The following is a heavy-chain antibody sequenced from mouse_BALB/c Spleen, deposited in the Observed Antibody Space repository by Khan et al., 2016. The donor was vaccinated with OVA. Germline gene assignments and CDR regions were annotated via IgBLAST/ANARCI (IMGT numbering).Heavy chain of an antibody. V-gene: IGHV1-61*01. CDR1: GYTFTSYW. Sequence: QVQLQQPGAELVRPGASVKLSCKASGYTFTSYWMNWVRQRPGQGLEWVGKINPSDSESPYNQMFKDKATLTVDKSSGTAYMQLSSLTSEDSAVYYCTRREKYGYDPSWFAYWGQGTLVTVSA. J-gene: IGHJ3*01. D-gene: IGHD2-2*01. CDR3: TRREKYGYDPSWFAY. CDR2: INPSDSES.